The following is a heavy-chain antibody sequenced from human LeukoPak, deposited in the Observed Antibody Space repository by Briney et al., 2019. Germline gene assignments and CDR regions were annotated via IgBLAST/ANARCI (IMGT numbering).Heavy chain of an antibody. CDR1: GITFSSYS. D-gene: IGHD3-10*01. J-gene: IGHJ4*02. CDR2: ISSSSSYI. Sequence: GGSLRLSCAASGITFSSYSMNWVRQAPGKGLEWVSSISSSSSYIYYADSVKGRFTISRDNAKNSLYLQMNSLRAEDTAVYYCARDRQAMVRGVINHWGQGTLVTVSS. V-gene: IGHV3-21*01. CDR3: ARDRQAMVRGVINH.